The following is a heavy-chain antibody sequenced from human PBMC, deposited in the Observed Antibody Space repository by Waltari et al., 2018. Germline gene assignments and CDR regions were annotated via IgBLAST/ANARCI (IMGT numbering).Heavy chain of an antibody. CDR3: ARSHYYDTLGYYDY. CDR1: GYTFVTYA. J-gene: IGHJ4*02. Sequence: QVQLVQSGAALKRHGASVKVSCKASGYTFVTYALHWVRQAPGQGLEWMGWIHTNTGKPTYAQGFTGRFVFSMDTSVSTAYLQINSLDAEDTAVYYCARSHYYDTLGYYDYWGQGTLVTVSS. D-gene: IGHD3-22*01. V-gene: IGHV7-4-1*02. CDR2: IHTNTGKP.